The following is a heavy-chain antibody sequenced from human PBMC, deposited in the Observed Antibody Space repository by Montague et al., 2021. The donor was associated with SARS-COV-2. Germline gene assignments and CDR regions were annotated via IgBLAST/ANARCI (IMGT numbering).Heavy chain of an antibody. J-gene: IGHJ4*02. CDR1: GGSISSGGFY. CDR2: ISYSGST. CDR3: ARGVAARPGY. V-gene: IGHV4-31*03. Sequence: TLSLTCTVSGGSISSGGFYWSWIRQHPGKDLEWIGYISYSGSTYYNPSLKSRVTISVDTSKNQFSLTVNSVTAADTAVYYCARGVAARPGYWGQGAQVTVSS. D-gene: IGHD6-25*01.